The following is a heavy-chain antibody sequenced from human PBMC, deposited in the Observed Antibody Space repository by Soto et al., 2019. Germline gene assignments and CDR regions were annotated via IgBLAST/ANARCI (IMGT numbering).Heavy chain of an antibody. Sequence: PSETLSLTCTVSGGSISSGDYYWSWIRQPPGKGLEWIGYIYYSGSTYYNPSLKSRVTISVDTSKNQFSLKLSSVTAADTAVYYCASSDYGDYGSSDYWGQGTLVTVSS. V-gene: IGHV4-30-4*01. J-gene: IGHJ4*02. CDR3: ASSDYGDYGSSDY. D-gene: IGHD4-17*01. CDR2: IYYSGST. CDR1: GGSISSGDYY.